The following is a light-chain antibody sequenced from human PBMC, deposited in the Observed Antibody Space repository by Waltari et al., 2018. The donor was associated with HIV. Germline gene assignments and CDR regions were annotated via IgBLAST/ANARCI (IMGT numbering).Light chain of an antibody. J-gene: IGLJ1*01. V-gene: IGLV3-25*03. CDR3: QSADSSGTYLYV. CDR1: ALPHQY. CDR2: KDS. Sequence: SYELTQPPSVSVSPGQTARITCSRDALPHQYAYWYQQKPGQAPVLVIYKDSERPAGIPERFSGSSSGTTVTLTISGVQAEDEADYFCQSADSSGTYLYVFGTGTKVTVL.